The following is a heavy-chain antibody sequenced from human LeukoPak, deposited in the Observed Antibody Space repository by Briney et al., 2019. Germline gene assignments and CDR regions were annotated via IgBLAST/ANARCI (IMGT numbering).Heavy chain of an antibody. CDR2: ISGSGGST. V-gene: IGHV3-23*01. Sequence: GGSLRLSCAASGFTFSSYAMSWVRQAPGKGLEWVSAISGSGGSTYYADSVKGRFTISRDNSKNTLYLRMNSLRAEDTAVYYCAGASMIVRGAFDIWGQGTMVTVSS. CDR3: AGASMIVRGAFDI. J-gene: IGHJ3*02. CDR1: GFTFSSYA. D-gene: IGHD3-22*01.